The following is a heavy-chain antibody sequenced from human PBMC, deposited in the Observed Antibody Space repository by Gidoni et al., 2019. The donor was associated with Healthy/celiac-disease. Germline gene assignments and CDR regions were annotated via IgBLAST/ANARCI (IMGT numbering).Heavy chain of an antibody. CDR1: GFTFSSYA. V-gene: IGHV3-23*01. J-gene: IGHJ3*02. D-gene: IGHD3-3*01. Sequence: EVQLLESGGGLVQPGGSLRLSCAASGFTFSSYAMSWVRQAPGKGLEVGSAISGSGGSTYYADSVKGRFTISRDNSKNTLYLQMNSLRAEDTAVYYCAKEATIFGVVRAGAFDIWGQGTMVTVSS. CDR2: ISGSGGST. CDR3: AKEATIFGVVRAGAFDI.